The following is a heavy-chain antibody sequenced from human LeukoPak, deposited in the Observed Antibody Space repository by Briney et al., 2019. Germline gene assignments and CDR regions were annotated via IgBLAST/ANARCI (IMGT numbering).Heavy chain of an antibody. D-gene: IGHD5-12*01. CDR1: GFTFSRYS. CDR3: ARGGYSFDY. CDR2: ISSSSSYI. Sequence: SQGPSGPAYGFTFSRYSMNWVRQAPGKWLEWVSSISSSSSYIYYADSVKGRFTISRDNAKNSLYLQMHSLRVEDTAVYYCARGGYSFDYLGQGTLVTVPS. V-gene: IGHV3-21*01. J-gene: IGHJ4*02.